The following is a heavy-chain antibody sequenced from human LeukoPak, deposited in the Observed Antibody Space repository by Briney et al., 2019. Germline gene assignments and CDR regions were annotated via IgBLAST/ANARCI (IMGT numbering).Heavy chain of an antibody. J-gene: IGHJ4*02. D-gene: IGHD1-26*01. V-gene: IGHV3-23*01. CDR3: AKGLGWELLGGDY. Sequence: GGSLRLSCAASGFTFSSYAMSWVRQAPGKGLEWVSAISGSGGSTYYADSVKGRFTISRDNSKNTLYRQMNSLRAEDTAVYYCAKGLGWELLGGDYWGQGTLVTVSS. CDR1: GFTFSSYA. CDR2: ISGSGGST.